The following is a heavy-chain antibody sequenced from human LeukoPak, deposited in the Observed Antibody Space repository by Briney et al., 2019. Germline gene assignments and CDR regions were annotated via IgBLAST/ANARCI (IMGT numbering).Heavy chain of an antibody. D-gene: IGHD1-26*01. CDR2: IYTSGST. J-gene: IGHJ4*02. V-gene: IGHV4-4*07. CDR3: ARENSGSYREFDY. CDR1: GGSISSYY. Sequence: SETLSLTCTLSGGSISSYYWSGIRQPARKGREWSGRIYTSGSTKYNASLKSRVSMSVDTSTNQFPLKLSPVTAADTAVYYCARENSGSYREFDYWGKGTLVTVSS.